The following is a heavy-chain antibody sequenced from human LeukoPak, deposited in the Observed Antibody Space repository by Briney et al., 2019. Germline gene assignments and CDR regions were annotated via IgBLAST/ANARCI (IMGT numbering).Heavy chain of an antibody. CDR1: GFTFSSYS. CDR3: ARAQPGIAAAELDYFYYYGMDV. D-gene: IGHD6-13*01. V-gene: IGHV3-21*01. CDR2: ISSSSSYI. J-gene: IGHJ6*02. Sequence: GGSLRLSCAASGFTFSSYSMNWVRQAPGKGLEWVSSISSSSSYIYYADSVKGRFTISRDNAKNSLCLQMNSLRAEDTAAYYCARAQPGIAAAELDYFYYYGMDVWGQGTTVTVSS.